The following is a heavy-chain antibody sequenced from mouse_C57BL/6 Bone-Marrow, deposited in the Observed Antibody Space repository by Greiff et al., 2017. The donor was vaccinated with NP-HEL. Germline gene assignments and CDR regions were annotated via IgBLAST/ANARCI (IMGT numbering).Heavy chain of an antibody. Sequence: VQLQQSGPVLVKPGASVKMSCKASGYTFTDYYMNWVKQSHGKSLEWIGVINPYNGGNSYKQKFKGKATLTVDKSSITAYMELNSLTSEDSAVYYCATIYDGYLYYFDYWGQGTTLTVSS. CDR1: GYTFTDYY. CDR2: INPYNGGN. CDR3: ATIYDGYLYYFDY. D-gene: IGHD2-3*01. V-gene: IGHV1-19*01. J-gene: IGHJ2*01.